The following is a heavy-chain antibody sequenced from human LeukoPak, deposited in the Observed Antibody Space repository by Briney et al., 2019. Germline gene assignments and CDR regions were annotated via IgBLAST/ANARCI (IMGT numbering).Heavy chain of an antibody. CDR3: ARRVFFDY. CDR2: IYYSGST. Sequence: SETLSLTCTVSGGSLSSSSYYWGWIRQPPGKGLEWIGSIYYSGSTYYNPSLKSRVTISVDTSKNQFSLKLSSVTAADTAVYYCARRVFFDYWGQGTLVTVSS. J-gene: IGHJ4*02. CDR1: GGSLSSSSYY. V-gene: IGHV4-39*01.